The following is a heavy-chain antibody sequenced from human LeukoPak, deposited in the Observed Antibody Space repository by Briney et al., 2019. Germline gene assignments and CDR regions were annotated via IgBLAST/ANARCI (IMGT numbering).Heavy chain of an antibody. CDR3: ARELGATVVNYGMDV. V-gene: IGHV4-59*01. D-gene: IGHD4-23*01. J-gene: IGHJ6*02. Sequence: TSETLSLTCTASGGSIRSYYWSWIRQPPGKGLEWIGYIYYSGSTNYNPSLKSRVTISVDTPKNQLSLKLTSVTAADTAVYYCARELGATVVNYGMDVWGQGTTVTVSS. CDR2: IYYSGST. CDR1: GGSIRSYY.